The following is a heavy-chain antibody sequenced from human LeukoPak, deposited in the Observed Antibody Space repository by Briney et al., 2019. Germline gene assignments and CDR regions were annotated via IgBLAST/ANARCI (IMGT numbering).Heavy chain of an antibody. D-gene: IGHD4-11*01. Sequence: SETLSLTCAVYGGSFSGYYWSWIRQPPGKGLEWIGEINHSGSTNYNPSLKSRVTISVDTSKNQFSLKLSSVTAADTAVYYCARVTVKDYWGQGSLVTVSS. J-gene: IGHJ4*02. CDR2: INHSGST. V-gene: IGHV4-34*01. CDR3: ARVTVKDY. CDR1: GGSFSGYY.